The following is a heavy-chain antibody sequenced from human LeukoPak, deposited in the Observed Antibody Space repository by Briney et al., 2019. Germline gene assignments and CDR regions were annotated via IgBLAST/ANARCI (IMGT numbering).Heavy chain of an antibody. Sequence: PGGSLRLSCAASGFTFSSYWMHWVRQAPGKGLVWVSRINSDGSSTIYADSVKGRFTISRDNAKNTLYLQMNSLRAEDTAVYYCARGSRYYYDSSGYYNYWGQGTLVTVSS. CDR3: ARGSRYYYDSSGYYNY. CDR1: GFTFSSYW. J-gene: IGHJ4*02. CDR2: INSDGSST. D-gene: IGHD3-22*01. V-gene: IGHV3-74*01.